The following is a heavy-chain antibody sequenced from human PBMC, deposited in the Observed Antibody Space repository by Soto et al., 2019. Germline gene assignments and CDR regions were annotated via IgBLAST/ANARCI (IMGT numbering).Heavy chain of an antibody. CDR2: LKSKTDGGAT. D-gene: IGHD3-9*01. J-gene: IGHJ3*02. CDR1: GFTFTNAW. Sequence: EVQLVESGGGLVRPGGSLRLSCTASGFTFTNAWMHWVRQAPGKGLEWIGRLKSKTDGGATDYAAPVKGRFTISRDDSKNTLYLQMNSLKTEDSAVYYCPAPEDTADWYGNYAFDIWGQGTMVTVSS. CDR3: PAPEDTADWYGNYAFDI. V-gene: IGHV3-15*01.